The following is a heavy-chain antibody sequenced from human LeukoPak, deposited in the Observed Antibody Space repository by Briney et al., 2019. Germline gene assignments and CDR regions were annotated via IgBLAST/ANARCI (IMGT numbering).Heavy chain of an antibody. V-gene: IGHV3-21*01. Sequence: PGGSLRLSCAASGFTFSDHYMDWVRQAPGKGLEWVSSISSSSSYIYYADSVKGRFTISRDNAKNSLYLQMNSLRAEDTAVYYCAREAAAAGFDYWGQGTLVTVSS. CDR1: GFTFSDHY. J-gene: IGHJ4*02. CDR3: AREAAAAGFDY. D-gene: IGHD6-13*01. CDR2: ISSSSSYI.